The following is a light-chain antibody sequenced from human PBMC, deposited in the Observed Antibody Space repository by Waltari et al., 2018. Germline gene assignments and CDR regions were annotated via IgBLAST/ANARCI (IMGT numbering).Light chain of an antibody. V-gene: IGKV2-28*01. Sequence: DIVITQSQLPLPVTPGEPASISCRSSQSLLHNNGYNYLDWSLQKPGQSPQLLSYLGSNRAAGVPDRLSGSGSGTDFTLKINRVEAEDVAVYYCMQALQTPYTFGQGTKLEI. CDR1: QSLLHNNGYNY. J-gene: IGKJ2*01. CDR3: MQALQTPYT. CDR2: LGS.